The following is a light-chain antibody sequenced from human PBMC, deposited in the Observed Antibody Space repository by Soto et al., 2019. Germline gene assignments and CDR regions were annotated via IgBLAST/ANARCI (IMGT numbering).Light chain of an antibody. CDR2: DAS. V-gene: IGKV1-33*01. Sequence: SPFPSTLSASACSTIPVGCQASKDIKNYLNWYQQKSGKAPKLLIYDASDLETGVPSRFSGSGSGTEFTLTITSLQSEEFAVYYCQQYNVCTRKFGQVTMAEIK. CDR3: QQYNVCTRK. CDR1: KDIKNY. J-gene: IGKJ1*01.